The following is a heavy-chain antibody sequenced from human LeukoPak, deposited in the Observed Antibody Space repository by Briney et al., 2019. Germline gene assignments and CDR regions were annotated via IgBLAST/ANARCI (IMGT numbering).Heavy chain of an antibody. V-gene: IGHV1-46*01. CDR2: INPSGGST. Sequence: ASVNVSFKASGYIFTNYYMHWVRQAPGQGLEWMEIINPSGGSTSYAQKFQGRVTMTTASPTSTVYLELSSLRSEDTAMYYCARDRSSGWYPLDYWGHGTLVTVSS. CDR1: GYIFTNYY. D-gene: IGHD6-13*01. J-gene: IGHJ4*01. CDR3: ARDRSSGWYPLDY.